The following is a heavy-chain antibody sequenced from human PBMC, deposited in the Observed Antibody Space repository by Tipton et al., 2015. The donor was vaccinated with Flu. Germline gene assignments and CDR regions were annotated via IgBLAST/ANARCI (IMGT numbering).Heavy chain of an antibody. J-gene: IGHJ4*02. CDR1: GGSISSYY. CDR2: IYTIGGT. V-gene: IGHV4-4*07. Sequence: TLSLTCTVSGGSISSYYWGWIRQPAGKGLELIVRIYTIGGTKFNPSLRGRLTMSVDASKKEFSLKLSSVTAADTAVYYCARGSGSGTFMIFDFWGQGTLVTVSP. D-gene: IGHD3-10*01. CDR3: ARGSGSGTFMIFDF.